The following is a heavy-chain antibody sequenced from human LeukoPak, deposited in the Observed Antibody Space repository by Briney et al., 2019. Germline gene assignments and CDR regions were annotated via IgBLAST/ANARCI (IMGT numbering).Heavy chain of an antibody. CDR3: ARDKYYYDSSGYYYFDY. Sequence: SETLSLTCTVSGGSVSSYYWSWIRQPAGKGLEWIGRIYTSGSTNYNPSLKSRVTMSVDTSKNQFSLKLSSVTAADTAVYYCARDKYYYDSSGYYYFDYWGQGTLVTVSS. V-gene: IGHV4-4*07. CDR2: IYTSGST. J-gene: IGHJ4*02. CDR1: GGSVSSYY. D-gene: IGHD3-22*01.